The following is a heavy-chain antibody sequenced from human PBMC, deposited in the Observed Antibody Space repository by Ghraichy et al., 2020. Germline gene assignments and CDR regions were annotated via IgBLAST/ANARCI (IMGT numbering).Heavy chain of an antibody. Sequence: GGSLRLSCAASGFTFSSYGMHWVRQAPGKGLEWVAVIWYDGSNKYYADSVKGRFTISRDNSKNTLYLQMNSLRAEDTAVYYCARVSNYDYGDYYFDYWGQGTLVTVSS. CDR1: GFTFSSYG. CDR3: ARVSNYDYGDYYFDY. CDR2: IWYDGSNK. D-gene: IGHD4-17*01. J-gene: IGHJ4*02. V-gene: IGHV3-33*01.